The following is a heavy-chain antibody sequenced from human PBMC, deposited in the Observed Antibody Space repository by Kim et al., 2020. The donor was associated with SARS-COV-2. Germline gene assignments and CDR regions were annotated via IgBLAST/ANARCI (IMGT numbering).Heavy chain of an antibody. Sequence: GGSLRLSCAASGFTFSSYAMNWVRQAPGKGLEWVSSISASGDGTYYADSVKGRFTISRDNSKNTLYLQMSSLRAEDTAVYYCANLYTRSSRFDHWGQGTLVTVSS. J-gene: IGHJ4*02. CDR3: ANLYTRSSRFDH. CDR2: ISASGDGT. D-gene: IGHD6-6*01. CDR1: GFTFSSYA. V-gene: IGHV3-23*01.